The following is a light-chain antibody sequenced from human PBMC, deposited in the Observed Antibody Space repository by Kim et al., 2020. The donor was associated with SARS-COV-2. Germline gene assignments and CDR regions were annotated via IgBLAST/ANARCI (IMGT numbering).Light chain of an antibody. CDR1: HGISSS. J-gene: IGKJ4*01. V-gene: IGKV1-9*01. Sequence: DIQLTQSPSFLSASVEDRVTITCRASHGISSSLAWYQHIPGKAPKLLIYGASILQSGVPSRFSGSGSGTEFTLTISSLQPEDFATYYCQQLNRYPITFGGGTKVDIK. CDR2: GAS. CDR3: QQLNRYPIT.